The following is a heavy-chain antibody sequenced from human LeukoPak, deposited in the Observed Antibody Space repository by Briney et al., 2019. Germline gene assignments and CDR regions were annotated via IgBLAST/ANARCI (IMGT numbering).Heavy chain of an antibody. V-gene: IGHV4-34*01. J-gene: IGHJ4*02. CDR1: GGSFSGYY. CDR3: AGGRLVVDPLDY. CDR2: INHSGST. Sequence: SETLSLTCAVYGGSFSGYYWSWIRQPPGKGLEWIGEINHSGSTNYNPSLKSRVTISVDTSKNQFSLKLSSVTAADTAVYYCAGGRLVVDPLDYWGQGTLVTVSS. D-gene: IGHD2-15*01.